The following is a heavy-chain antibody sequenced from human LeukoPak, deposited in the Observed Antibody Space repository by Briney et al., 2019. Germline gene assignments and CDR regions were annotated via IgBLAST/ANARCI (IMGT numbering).Heavy chain of an antibody. D-gene: IGHD3-16*01. Sequence: ASVKVSCKASGYTFTGYYMHWARQAPGQGLEWMGWINPNSGGTNYAQKFQGRVTMTRDTSISTAYMELSRLRSDDTAVYYCSSGGWRENNAFDIWGQGTMVTVSS. J-gene: IGHJ3*02. CDR3: SSGGWRENNAFDI. V-gene: IGHV1-2*02. CDR1: GYTFTGYY. CDR2: INPNSGGT.